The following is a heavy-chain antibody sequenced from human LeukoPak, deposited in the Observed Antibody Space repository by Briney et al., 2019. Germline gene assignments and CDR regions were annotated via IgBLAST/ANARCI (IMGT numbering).Heavy chain of an antibody. CDR2: IYISAST. J-gene: IGHJ5*02. V-gene: IGHV4-4*07. CDR1: GASISSYY. D-gene: IGHD6-19*01. CDR3: ARDLVDSSGSNWFDP. Sequence: PSETLSLTCTVSGASISSYYWSWIRQPAGQGLEWIGRIYISASTKYNPPLKSRVTMSVDTSKNHFSLKLRSVTAADTAIYYCARDLVDSSGSNWFDPWGQGTLVTVSS.